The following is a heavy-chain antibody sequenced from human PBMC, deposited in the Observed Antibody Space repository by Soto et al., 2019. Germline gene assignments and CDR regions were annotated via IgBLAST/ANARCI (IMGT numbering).Heavy chain of an antibody. CDR1: GFTFSSDW. D-gene: IGHD4-17*01. CDR3: ARDLNYGLFDY. Sequence: PGGSLRLSCAASGFTFSSDWLHWVRQPPGKGLEWVSRINTNGTGTSYADSVKGRFTISRDNAKNSLYLQMNSLRAEDTAVYYCARDLNYGLFDYWGQGTLVTVSS. V-gene: IGHV3-74*01. J-gene: IGHJ4*02. CDR2: INTNGTGT.